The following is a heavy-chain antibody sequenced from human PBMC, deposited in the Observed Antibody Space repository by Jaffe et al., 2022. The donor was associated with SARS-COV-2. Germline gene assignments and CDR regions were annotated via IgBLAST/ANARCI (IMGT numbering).Heavy chain of an antibody. D-gene: IGHD2-21*02. V-gene: IGHV3-48*03. Sequence: QLVESGGGLVQPGGSLTLSCTASTFIFSNYEMNWVRQAPGKGLEWVSYIATGGLYKQYADSVKGRFTISRDDAKSSLYLQMTGLRAEDTAVYYCARERISCGGDCNDAWGQGTLVTVSS. CDR3: ARERISCGGDCNDA. CDR2: IATGGLYK. J-gene: IGHJ5*02. CDR1: TFIFSNYE.